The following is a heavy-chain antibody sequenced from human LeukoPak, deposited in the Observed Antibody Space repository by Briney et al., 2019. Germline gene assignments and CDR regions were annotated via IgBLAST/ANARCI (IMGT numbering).Heavy chain of an antibody. Sequence: GGSLRLSCAAPGFTFSDYYMTWIRQAPGKGLEWVSYISSSGSSMNYADSVKGRFTISRDNAKNSLYLQLNSLRAEDTAVYYCARDQLNFPYWGQGTLVIVSS. CDR3: ARDQLNFPY. CDR1: GFTFSDYY. D-gene: IGHD5-24*01. V-gene: IGHV3-11*01. CDR2: ISSSGSSM. J-gene: IGHJ4*02.